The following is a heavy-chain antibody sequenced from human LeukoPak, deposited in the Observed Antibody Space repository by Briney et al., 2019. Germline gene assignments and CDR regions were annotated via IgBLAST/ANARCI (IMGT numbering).Heavy chain of an antibody. CDR1: GYTFTSNA. J-gene: IGHJ4*02. CDR2: INTNTGNP. Sequence: ASVNVSCKASGYTFTSNAMNWVRQATGQGLERMGWINTNTGNPTYAQGFTGRFVFSLDTSVSTAYLQISSLKAEDTAVYYCARGDYYDSSGLFDYWGQGTLVTVSS. V-gene: IGHV7-4-1*02. D-gene: IGHD3-22*01. CDR3: ARGDYYDSSGLFDY.